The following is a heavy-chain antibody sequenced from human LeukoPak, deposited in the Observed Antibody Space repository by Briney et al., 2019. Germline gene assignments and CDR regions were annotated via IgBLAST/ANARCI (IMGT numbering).Heavy chain of an antibody. V-gene: IGHV4-38-2*02. CDR1: GYSISSGYY. D-gene: IGHD2-2*01. CDR3: ARARSSSPGPINY. CDR2: IYHSGST. J-gene: IGHJ4*02. Sequence: SETLSLTCTVSGYSISSGYYWGWIRQPPGKGLEWIGSIYHSGSTYYNPSLKSRLTISADTSKNQFSLRLSSVTAADTAAYYCARARSSSPGPINYWGQGTLVTVSS.